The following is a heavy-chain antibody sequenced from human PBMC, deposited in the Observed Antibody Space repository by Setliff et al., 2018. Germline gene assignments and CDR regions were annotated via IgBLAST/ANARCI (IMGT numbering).Heavy chain of an antibody. CDR3: ARVGGYYYYYYGMDV. Sequence: SETLSLTCTVSGGSISSSSYYWGWIRQPPGKGLEWIGSIYYSGSTYYNPSLKSRVNISVDKSKNQFSLRLSSVTAADTAVYYCARVGGYYYYYYGMDVWGQGTTVTVSS. CDR1: GGSISSSSYY. V-gene: IGHV4-39*07. J-gene: IGHJ6*02. CDR2: IYYSGST.